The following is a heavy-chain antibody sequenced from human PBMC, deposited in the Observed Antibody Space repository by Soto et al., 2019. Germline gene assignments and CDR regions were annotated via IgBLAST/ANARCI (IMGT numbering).Heavy chain of an antibody. V-gene: IGHV6-1*01. CDR1: GDSVSSNSAA. D-gene: IGHD6-19*01. J-gene: IGHJ4*02. CDR2: TYYRSKWYN. Sequence: PSQTLSLTCAISGDSVSSNSAAWNWIRQSPSRGLEWLGRTYYRSKWYNDYAVSVKSRITINPDTSKNQFSLQLNSVTPEDTAVYYCARDPLVKAVAGTNGFDYWGQGTLVTVS. CDR3: ARDPLVKAVAGTNGFDY.